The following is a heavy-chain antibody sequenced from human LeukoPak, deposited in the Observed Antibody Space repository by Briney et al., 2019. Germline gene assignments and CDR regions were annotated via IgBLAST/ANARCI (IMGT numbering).Heavy chain of an antibody. Sequence: ASVKVSCKASGYTFTSYDINWVRQATGQGLEWTGWMNPNSGNTGYAQKFQGRVTMTRNTSISTAYMELSSLRSEDTAVYYCARGAWFGDQTGTYYYYGMDVWGQGTTVTVSS. CDR3: ARGAWFGDQTGTYYYYGMDV. V-gene: IGHV1-8*01. D-gene: IGHD3-10*01. J-gene: IGHJ6*02. CDR2: MNPNSGNT. CDR1: GYTFTSYD.